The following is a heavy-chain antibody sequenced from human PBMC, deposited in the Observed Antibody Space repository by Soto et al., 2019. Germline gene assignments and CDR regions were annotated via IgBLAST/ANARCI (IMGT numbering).Heavy chain of an antibody. CDR2: IYYSGST. D-gene: IGHD3-22*01. CDR1: GGSISSGDYY. V-gene: IGHV4-30-4*01. Sequence: SETLSLTCTVSGGSISSGDYYWSWIRQPPGKGLEWVGYIYYSGSTYYNPSLKSRVTISVDTSKNQSSLKLSSVTAADTAVYYWARGTYYYDSSGYYHTYYFDYWGQGTLVTVSS. CDR3: ARGTYYYDSSGYYHTYYFDY. J-gene: IGHJ4*02.